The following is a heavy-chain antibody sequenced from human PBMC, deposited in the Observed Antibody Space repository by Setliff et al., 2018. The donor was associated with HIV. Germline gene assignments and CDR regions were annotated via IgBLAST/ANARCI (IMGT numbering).Heavy chain of an antibody. J-gene: IGHJ6*02. CDR1: GFTFSSYA. D-gene: IGHD2-21*02. CDR3: ANGVTGTYYYYYGMDV. Sequence: QTGGSLRLSCAASGFTFSSYAMSWVRKAPGKGLEWVSAISGSGGSTYYADSVKGRFTISRDNSKNTLYLQMNSLRAEDTAVYYCANGVTGTYYYYYGMDVWGQGTTVTVSS. V-gene: IGHV3-23*01. CDR2: ISGSGGST.